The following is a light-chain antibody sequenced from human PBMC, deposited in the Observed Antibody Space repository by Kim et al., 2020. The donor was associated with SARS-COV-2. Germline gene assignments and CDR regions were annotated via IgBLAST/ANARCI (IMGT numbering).Light chain of an antibody. Sequence: GQSITISCTGTSSDVGGYNYGSWYQQHPGKAPKFMIYDVSKRPSGVSNRFSGSKSGNTASLSISGLQPEDEADYYCTSYTRSDTWVFGGGTQLTVL. CDR2: DVS. CDR3: TSYTRSDTWV. CDR1: SSDVGGYNY. V-gene: IGLV2-14*03. J-gene: IGLJ3*02.